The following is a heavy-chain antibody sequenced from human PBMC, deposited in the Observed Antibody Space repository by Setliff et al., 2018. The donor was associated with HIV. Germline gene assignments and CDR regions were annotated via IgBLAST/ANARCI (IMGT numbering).Heavy chain of an antibody. J-gene: IGHJ4*02. CDR1: GGTFSSFA. Sequence: SVKVSCKASGGTFSSFAISWVRQAPGQGLEWMGGIIPIFGTGNYAQKFQGRLTITADESTSTAYMELSSLRSEDTAVYYCARAPAKKAGTGSDHWGQGTLVTVSS. V-gene: IGHV1-69*13. CDR3: ARAPAKKAGTGSDH. CDR2: IIPIFGTG. D-gene: IGHD6-19*01.